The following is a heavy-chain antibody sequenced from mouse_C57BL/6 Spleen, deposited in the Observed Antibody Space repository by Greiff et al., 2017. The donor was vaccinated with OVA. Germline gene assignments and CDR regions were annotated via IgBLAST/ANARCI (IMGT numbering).Heavy chain of an antibody. Sequence: QVQLQQSGPELVKPGASVKISCKASGYTFTDYYINWVKQRPGQGLEWIGWIFPGSGSTYYNETFKGKATLTVAKSSSTAYMLLLSLTSEDSAVYFCAREGDGISLFAYWGQGPTLTVSS. CDR1: GYTFTDYY. CDR2: IFPGSGST. V-gene: IGHV1-75*01. D-gene: IGHD1-1*01. CDR3: AREGDGISLFAY. J-gene: IGHJ2*01.